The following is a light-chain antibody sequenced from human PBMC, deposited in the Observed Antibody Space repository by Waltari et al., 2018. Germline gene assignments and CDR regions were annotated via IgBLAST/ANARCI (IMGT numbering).Light chain of an antibody. CDR1: SSDVGRYPF. CDR3: CSVAGTYTFWV. CDR2: DVN. Sequence: QSVLTQPRSVSESPGQSVTLSCTGTSSDVGRYPFVSRYQQHPGEAPKLMIYDVNKRPSGVPARFSGSKAGNTASLTISRLQAEDEADYFCCSVAGTYTFWVFGGGTKLTVL. V-gene: IGLV2-11*01. J-gene: IGLJ3*02.